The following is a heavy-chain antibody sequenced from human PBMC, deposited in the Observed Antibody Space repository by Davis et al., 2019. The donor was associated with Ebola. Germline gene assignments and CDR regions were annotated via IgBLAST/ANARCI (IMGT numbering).Heavy chain of an antibody. CDR3: SRSVSASRSYYGMDV. V-gene: IGHV1-69*13. CDR2: IIPIFGTA. CDR1: GGTFSSYA. Sequence: SVKVSCKASGGTFSSYAISWVRQAPGQGLEWMGGIIPIFGTANYAKKFQGRVPITADESTSTAYMELSRLRSEDTAVYYCSRSVSASRSYYGMDVWGQGTTVTISS. D-gene: IGHD4-17*01. J-gene: IGHJ6*02.